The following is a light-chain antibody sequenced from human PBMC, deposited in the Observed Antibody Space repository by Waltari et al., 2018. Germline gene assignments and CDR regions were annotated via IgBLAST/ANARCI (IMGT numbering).Light chain of an antibody. J-gene: IGKJ2*01. CDR3: QQYMNWPPGYT. Sequence: EILMTQSPVALSVSTGERATLSCRASQNVSYNLAWYQQRPGQAPALLIYGVSIRAPGVPDRFSGGGSATQFTLTINSLQSSDSAVYYCQQYMNWPPGYTFGQGTKVEIK. V-gene: IGKV3-15*01. CDR1: QNVSYN. CDR2: GVS.